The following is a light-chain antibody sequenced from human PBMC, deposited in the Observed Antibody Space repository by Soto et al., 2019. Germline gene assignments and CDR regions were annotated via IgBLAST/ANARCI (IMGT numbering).Light chain of an antibody. V-gene: IGLV2-14*03. CDR3: TSWTTSTTMI. J-gene: IGLJ2*01. CDR2: DVN. CDR1: NNEIGAYNF. Sequence: QSVLTQPASVSGSPGQSITISCTGTNNEIGAYNFVSWYQQHPGKAPKLMLYDVNIRPSGVSNRFSGSKSGNTASLTISGLQAEDEADYYCTSWTTSTTMIFGGGTKVTVL.